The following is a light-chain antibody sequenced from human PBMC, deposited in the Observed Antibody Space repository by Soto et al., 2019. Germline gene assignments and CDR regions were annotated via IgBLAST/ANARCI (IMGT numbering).Light chain of an antibody. CDR3: QQSYSTPSIT. CDR1: QSVSSN. CDR2: GAS. V-gene: IGKV3-15*01. J-gene: IGKJ5*01. Sequence: EIVMTQSPATLSVSPGERATLSCRASQSVSSNLAWYQQKPGQAPRLLIYGASTRATGIPARFSGSGSGTDFTLTISDVQPEDFATYYCQQSYSTPSITFGQGTRLEIK.